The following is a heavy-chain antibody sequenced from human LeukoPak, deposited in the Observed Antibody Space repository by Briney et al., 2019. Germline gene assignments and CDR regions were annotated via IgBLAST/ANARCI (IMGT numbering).Heavy chain of an antibody. CDR3: ARGPYSYDSSGAFDI. Sequence: SETLSLTGTVSSGSISTSNYYWRWIRQPAGRGLECIGRISSSGSTNYNPSLKSRVTISVDTSKNQFSLKLSSVTAADTAVYVCARGPYSYDSSGAFDIWGQGTMVTVSS. CDR2: ISSSGST. V-gene: IGHV4-61*02. J-gene: IGHJ3*02. D-gene: IGHD3-22*01. CDR1: SGSISTSNYY.